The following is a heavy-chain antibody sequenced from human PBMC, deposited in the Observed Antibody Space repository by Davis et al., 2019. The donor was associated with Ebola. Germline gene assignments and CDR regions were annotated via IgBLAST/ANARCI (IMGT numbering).Heavy chain of an antibody. V-gene: IGHV1-2*06. Sequence: ASVKVSCKASGSTFTSYGITWVRQAPGQGLEWMGRINPDSGGTNYAQKFQGRVTMTRDTSISTAYMELSSLRSDDTALYYCASNFDIWGQGTMVTVSS. CDR2: INPDSGGT. CDR3: ASNFDI. CDR1: GSTFTSYG. J-gene: IGHJ3*02.